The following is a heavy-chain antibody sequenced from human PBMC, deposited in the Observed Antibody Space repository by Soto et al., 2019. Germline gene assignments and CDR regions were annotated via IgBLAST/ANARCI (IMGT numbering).Heavy chain of an antibody. CDR1: GFTFSSYG. CDR3: GQDYPQNIPMVRGAYPSRGRMDV. Sequence: QVQLVESGGGVVQPGRSLRLSCAASGFTFSSYGLHWVRQAPGKGLEWVAVISYDGNTKFYADSVKGRFTISRDNSKNTSYLKMSSLSPEATAVYYCGQDYPQNIPMVRGAYPSRGRMDVWGQGTTVNVSS. J-gene: IGHJ6*02. CDR2: ISYDGNTK. V-gene: IGHV3-30*18. D-gene: IGHD3-10*01.